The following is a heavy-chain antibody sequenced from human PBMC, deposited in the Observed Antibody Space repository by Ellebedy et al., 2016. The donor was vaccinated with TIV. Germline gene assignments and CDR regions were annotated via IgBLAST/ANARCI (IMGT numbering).Heavy chain of an antibody. CDR2: IKKDGTEK. CDR3: ARPTYDIPDSNAFDI. V-gene: IGHV3-7*01. D-gene: IGHD3-9*01. CDR1: GFTFSSYA. Sequence: GESLKISCAASGFTFSSYAMHWVRQAPGKGLEYVANIKKDGTEKYYVDSVKGRFTISRDNAKNSLYLQMNSLRAEDTAVYYCARPTYDIPDSNAFDIWGQGTMVTVSS. J-gene: IGHJ3*02.